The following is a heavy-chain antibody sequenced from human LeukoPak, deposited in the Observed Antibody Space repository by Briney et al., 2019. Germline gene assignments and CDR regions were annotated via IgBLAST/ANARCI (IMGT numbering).Heavy chain of an antibody. D-gene: IGHD4-17*01. CDR3: ARQYDYGFWFDP. CDR2: IYNSGRT. Sequence: SETLSLTCAVSGYSISSGYYWGWIRQPPGKGREWFGSIYNSGRTYYTPTLKSRVTISVDTSKNQFSLKLSSVTAADTAVYYCARQYDYGFWFDPWGQGTLVTVSS. V-gene: IGHV4-38-2*01. CDR1: GYSISSGYY. J-gene: IGHJ5*02.